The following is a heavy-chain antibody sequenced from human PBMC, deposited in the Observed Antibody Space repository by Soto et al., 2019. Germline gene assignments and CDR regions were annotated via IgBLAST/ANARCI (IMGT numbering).Heavy chain of an antibody. J-gene: IGHJ6*02. CDR3: ARDPWNGSGSYHYYYGMDV. V-gene: IGHV3-7*05. Sequence: EVQLVESGGGLVQPGGSLRLSCAASGFTFSSYWMSWVRQAPGKGLEWVANIKQDGSEKYYVDSVKGRFTISRDNAKNSLYLQMNSLRAEDTAVYYCARDPWNGSGSYHYYYGMDVWGQGTTVTVSS. CDR2: IKQDGSEK. D-gene: IGHD3-10*01. CDR1: GFTFSSYW.